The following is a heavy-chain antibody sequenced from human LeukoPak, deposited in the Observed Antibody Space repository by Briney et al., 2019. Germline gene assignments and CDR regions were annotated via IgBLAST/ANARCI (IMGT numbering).Heavy chain of an antibody. CDR2: ISWNSGSI. Sequence: GRSLRLSCAASGFTFDDYAMHWVRQAPGKGLEWVSGISWNSGSIGYADSVKGRFTISRDNAKNSLYLQMNSLRAEDTAVYYCARGEYYDIPWGQGTLVTVSS. D-gene: IGHD3-9*01. V-gene: IGHV3-9*01. CDR1: GFTFDDYA. CDR3: ARGEYYDIP. J-gene: IGHJ4*02.